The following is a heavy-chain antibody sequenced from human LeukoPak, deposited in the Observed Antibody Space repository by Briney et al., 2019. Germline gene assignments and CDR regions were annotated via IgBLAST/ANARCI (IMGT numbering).Heavy chain of an antibody. CDR2: ISSGGST. CDR1: GFTVSSNY. CDR3: ARALGYCSSTSCYDNWFDP. V-gene: IGHV3-53*01. J-gene: IGHJ5*02. Sequence: PGGSLRLSCAASGFTVSSNYMSWVRQAPGKGLEWVSVISSGGSTYYADSVKGRFTISRDNSKNTLYLQMNSLRAEDTAVYYCARALGYCSSTSCYDNWFDPWGQGTLVTVSS. D-gene: IGHD2-2*01.